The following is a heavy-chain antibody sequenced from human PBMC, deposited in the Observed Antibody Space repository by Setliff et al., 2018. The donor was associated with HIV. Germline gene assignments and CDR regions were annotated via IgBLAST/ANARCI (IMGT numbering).Heavy chain of an antibody. CDR2: INPTGGST. V-gene: IGHV1-46*01. CDR3: ARDTWLRLIWYGFDI. Sequence: ASVKVSCKASGYPFTSYYMHWVRQAPGQGLEWMGIINPTGGSTSYAQKFQGRVTMTTDTSTSTVYMELSSLRSDDTAVYYCARDTWLRLIWYGFDIWGPGTMVTVSS. CDR1: GYPFTSYY. D-gene: IGHD5-12*01. J-gene: IGHJ3*02.